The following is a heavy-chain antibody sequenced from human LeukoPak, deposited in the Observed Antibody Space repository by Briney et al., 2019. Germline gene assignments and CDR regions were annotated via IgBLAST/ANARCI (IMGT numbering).Heavy chain of an antibody. D-gene: IGHD2-2*02. V-gene: IGHV1-8*02. J-gene: IGHJ6*02. CDR3: ASYQGNYCSSTSCYTWFPYYYYYGMDV. CDR1: GYTFTSYY. CDR2: MNPNSGNT. Sequence: GASVKVSCKASGYTFTSYYMHWVRQATGQGLEWMGWMNPNSGNTGYAQKFQGRVTMTRNTSISTAYMELSSLRSEDTAVYYCASYQGNYCSSTSCYTWFPYYYYYGMDVWGQGTTVTVSS.